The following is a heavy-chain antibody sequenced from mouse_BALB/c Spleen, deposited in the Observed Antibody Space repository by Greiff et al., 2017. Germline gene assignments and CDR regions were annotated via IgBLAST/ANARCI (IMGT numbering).Heavy chain of an antibody. Sequence: QVQLQQPGAELVKPGASVKLSCKASGYTFTSYWMHWVKQRPGQGLEWIGEINPSNGRTNYNEKFKSKATLTVDKSSSTAYMQLSSLTSEDSAVYYCASRQDYCNYGFDYWGQGTTLTVAS. D-gene: IGHD2-1*01. CDR2: INPSNGRT. CDR3: ASRQDYCNYGFDY. CDR1: GYTFTSYW. V-gene: IGHV1S81*02. J-gene: IGHJ2*01.